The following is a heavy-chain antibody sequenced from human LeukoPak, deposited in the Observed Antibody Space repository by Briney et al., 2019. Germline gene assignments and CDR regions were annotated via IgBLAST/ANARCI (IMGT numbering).Heavy chain of an antibody. CDR1: GFTFSSYG. CDR2: IRYDGSNK. Sequence: GSLRLSCAASGFTFSSYGMHWVRQAPGKGLEWVAFIRYDGSNKYYADSVKGRFTISRDNSKNTLYLQMNSLRAEDTAVYYCAKDKLIAVAGNFDYWGQGTLVTVSS. CDR3: AKDKLIAVAGNFDY. J-gene: IGHJ4*02. D-gene: IGHD6-19*01. V-gene: IGHV3-30*02.